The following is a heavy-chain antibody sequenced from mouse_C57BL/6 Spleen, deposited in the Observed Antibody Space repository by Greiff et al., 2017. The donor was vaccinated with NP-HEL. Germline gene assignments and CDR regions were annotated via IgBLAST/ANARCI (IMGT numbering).Heavy chain of an antibody. Sequence: DVKLVESGGDLVKPGGSLKLSCAASGFTFSSYGMSWVRQTPDKRLEWVATISSGGSYTYYPDSVKGRFTISRDNAKNTLYLQMSSLKSEDTAMYYCARHMGSAVVATSDYWGQGTTLTVAS. V-gene: IGHV5-6*02. CDR1: GFTFSSYG. CDR3: ARHMGSAVVATSDY. D-gene: IGHD1-1*01. J-gene: IGHJ2*01. CDR2: ISSGGSYT.